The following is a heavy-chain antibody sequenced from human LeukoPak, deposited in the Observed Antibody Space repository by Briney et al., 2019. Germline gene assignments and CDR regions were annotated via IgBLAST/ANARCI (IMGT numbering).Heavy chain of an antibody. Sequence: PSETLSLTCTVSGGSISSHYWSWIRQPPGKGLEWIGYIYYSGSTNYNPSLKSRVTISVDTSKNQFSLKLSSVTAADTAVYYCAGLALDYYDSSGYAAYWGQGTLVTVSS. D-gene: IGHD3-22*01. CDR2: IYYSGST. CDR3: AGLALDYYDSSGYAAY. CDR1: GGSISSHY. V-gene: IGHV4-59*11. J-gene: IGHJ4*02.